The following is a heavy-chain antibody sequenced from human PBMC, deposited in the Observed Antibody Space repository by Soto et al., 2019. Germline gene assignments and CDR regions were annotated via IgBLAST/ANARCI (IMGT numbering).Heavy chain of an antibody. J-gene: IGHJ3*02. Sequence: GGSLRLSCAASGFTFSGSAMHWVRQASGKGLERVGRIRSKANSYATAYAASVKGRFTISRDDSKNTAYLQMNSLKTEDTAVYYCTSLTTVVTAFDIWGQGTMVTVSS. D-gene: IGHD4-17*01. CDR3: TSLTTVVTAFDI. V-gene: IGHV3-73*01. CDR1: GFTFSGSA. CDR2: IRSKANSYAT.